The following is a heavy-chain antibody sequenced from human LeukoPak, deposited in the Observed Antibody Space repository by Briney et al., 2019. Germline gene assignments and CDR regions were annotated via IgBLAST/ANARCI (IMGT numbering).Heavy chain of an antibody. CDR1: GFTFSSYE. CDR3: ARLLRTIGD. D-gene: IGHD3-9*01. Sequence: PGGSLRLSCAASGFTFSSYEMNWVRQAPGKGLEWVSYISSSSSTIYYVDSVKGRFTISRDNAKNSLYLQMNSLRAEDTAVYYCARLLRTIGDWGQGTLVTVSS. J-gene: IGHJ4*02. V-gene: IGHV3-48*03. CDR2: ISSSSSTI.